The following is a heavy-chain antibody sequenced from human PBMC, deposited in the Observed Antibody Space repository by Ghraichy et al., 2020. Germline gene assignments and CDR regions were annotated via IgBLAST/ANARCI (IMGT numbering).Heavy chain of an antibody. D-gene: IGHD1-1*01. CDR1: GGSFSDYD. Sequence: SETLSLTCAVYGGSFSDYDWTWIRQPPGKGLELIGEINDSGSIDYNASLKSRVSISLDTSKNQFSLKLSSVTAADTAVYFCARVVFSNNWTPVHWFDPWGQGTLVIVSS. J-gene: IGHJ5*02. CDR3: ARVVFSNNWTPVHWFDP. CDR2: INDSGSI. V-gene: IGHV4-34*01.